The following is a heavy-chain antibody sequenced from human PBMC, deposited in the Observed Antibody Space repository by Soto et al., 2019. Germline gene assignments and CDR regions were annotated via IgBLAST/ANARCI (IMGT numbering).Heavy chain of an antibody. D-gene: IGHD3-3*01. CDR1: GGTISGYY. CDR3: ARGKRFSDWFDP. CDR2: IYSSGNT. V-gene: IGHV4-4*07. Sequence: SETLSLTCSVSGGTISGYYWTWNRQPAGKGLEWIGRIYSSGNTKYNPSIQSRVTMSLHTSNNQFSLILTSVTAADTAVYYCARGKRFSDWFDPCGQGTLVTVSS. J-gene: IGHJ5*02.